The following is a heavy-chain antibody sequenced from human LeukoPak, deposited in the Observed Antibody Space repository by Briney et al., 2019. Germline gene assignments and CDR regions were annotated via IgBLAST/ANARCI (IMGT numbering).Heavy chain of an antibody. CDR2: INPNSGGT. J-gene: IGHJ4*02. Sequence: ASVKVSCKASGYTFTDYYMHWVRQAPGQGLEWMGCINPNSGGTDYAQKSQGRVTMTRDTSISTAYMELSSLTSDDTAIYYCARGRTPAGGRVLDGYWGQGTLVTVPS. D-gene: IGHD6-13*01. CDR1: GYTFTDYY. CDR3: ARGRTPAGGRVLDGY. V-gene: IGHV1-2*02.